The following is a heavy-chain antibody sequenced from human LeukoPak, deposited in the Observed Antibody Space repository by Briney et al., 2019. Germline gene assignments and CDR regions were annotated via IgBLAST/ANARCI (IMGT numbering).Heavy chain of an antibody. V-gene: IGHV4-61*02. D-gene: IGHD3-22*01. Sequence: SSETLSLTCTVSGGSISSGSYYWSWIRQPAGKGLEWIGRIYTSGSTNYNPSLKSRVTISVDTSKNQFSLKLSSVTAADTAVYYCAREGSGYGFGAFDIWGQGTMVTVSS. J-gene: IGHJ3*02. CDR2: IYTSGST. CDR1: GGSISSGSYY. CDR3: AREGSGYGFGAFDI.